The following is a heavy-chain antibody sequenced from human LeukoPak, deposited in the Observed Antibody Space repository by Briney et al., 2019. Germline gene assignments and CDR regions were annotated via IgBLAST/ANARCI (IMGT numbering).Heavy chain of an antibody. J-gene: IGHJ4*02. CDR3: ARVPHYYDYVWGSYRYTYLDY. CDR2: INPSGGST. D-gene: IGHD3-16*02. Sequence: ASVTVSCKAPGYTFTSYYMHWVRQAPGQGLEWMGIINPSGGSTSYAQKFQGRVTMTRDTSTSTVYMELSSLRSEDTAVYYCARVPHYYDYVWGSYRYTYLDYWGQGTLVTVSS. V-gene: IGHV1-46*01. CDR1: GYTFTSYY.